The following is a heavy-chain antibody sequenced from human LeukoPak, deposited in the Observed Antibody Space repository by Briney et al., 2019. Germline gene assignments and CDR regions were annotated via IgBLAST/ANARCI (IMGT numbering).Heavy chain of an antibody. Sequence: PGGSLRLSCAASGFTFSSYAMNWVRQAPGKGLEWVSAISGSGGSTYYADSVKGRFTISRDNSKNTLYLQMNSLRAEDTAVYYCAKDRRGYSYGQSNYWGQGTLVTVSS. CDR2: ISGSGGST. CDR1: GFTFSSYA. J-gene: IGHJ4*02. CDR3: AKDRRGYSYGQSNY. D-gene: IGHD5-18*01. V-gene: IGHV3-23*01.